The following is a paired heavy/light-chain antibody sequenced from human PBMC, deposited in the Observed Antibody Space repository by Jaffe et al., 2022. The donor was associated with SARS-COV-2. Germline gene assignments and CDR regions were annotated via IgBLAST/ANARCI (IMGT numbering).Light chain of an antibody. V-gene: IGKV4-1*01. CDR2: WAS. Sequence: DIVMTQSPDSLAVSLGERATINCKSSQSVLYSSNNKNYLAWYQQKPGQPPKLLIYWASTRESGVPDRFSGSGSGTDFTLTISSLQAEDVAVYYCQQYYSRDTFGQGTKLEIK. CDR3: QQYYSRDT. J-gene: IGKJ2*01. CDR1: QSVLYSSNNKNY.
Heavy chain of an antibody. D-gene: IGHD6-6*01. V-gene: IGHV3-23*01. J-gene: IGHJ4*02. CDR1: GFTFSSYA. CDR3: AKAGNRAPVAARRADYFDY. CDR2: ISGSGGST. Sequence: EVQLLESGGGLVQPGGSLRLSCAASGFTFSSYAMSWVRQAPGKGLEWVSAISGSGGSTYYADSVKGRFTISRDNSKNTLYLQMNSLRAEDTAVYYCAKAGNRAPVAARRADYFDYWGQGTLVTVSS.